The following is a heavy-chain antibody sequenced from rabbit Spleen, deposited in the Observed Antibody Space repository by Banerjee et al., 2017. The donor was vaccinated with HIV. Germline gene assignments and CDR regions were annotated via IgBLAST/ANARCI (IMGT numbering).Heavy chain of an antibody. J-gene: IGHJ4*01. D-gene: IGHD8-1*01. CDR3: AGDVSGIYYRFSL. CDR1: GFSFSSGYD. Sequence: QSLEESGGDLVKPGASLTLTCTASGFSFSSGYDMCWVRQAPGKGLEWIVCIYAGSTGSTYYASWAKGRFTISKTSSTTVTLQMTSLTAADTAAYFCAGDVSGIYYRFSLWGPGTLVTVS. CDR2: IYAGSTGST. V-gene: IGHV1S40*01.